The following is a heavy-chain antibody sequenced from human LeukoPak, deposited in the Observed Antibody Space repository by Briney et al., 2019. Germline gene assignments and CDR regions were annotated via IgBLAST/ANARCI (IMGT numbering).Heavy chain of an antibody. CDR2: ISQSGVGI. CDR1: GFTFSSYA. J-gene: IGHJ4*02. D-gene: IGHD3-16*01. CDR3: ARWAGGADY. Sequence: GGSLRLSCAASGFTFSSYAMSWVRRAPGKGLEWVSYISQSGVGIYNTDSVKGRFTISRDDAKNSLYLQMDSLRAEDTAVYYCARWAGGADYWGQGVLVTVSS. V-gene: IGHV3-48*01.